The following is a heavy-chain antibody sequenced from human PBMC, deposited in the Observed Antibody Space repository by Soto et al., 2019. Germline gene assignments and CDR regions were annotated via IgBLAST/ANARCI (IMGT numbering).Heavy chain of an antibody. V-gene: IGHV2-5*02. CDR3: AHIYLGELSLYFDY. CDR1: GFSLSTSGVG. D-gene: IGHD3-16*02. Sequence: QITLKESGPTLVKPTQTLTLTCTFSGFSLSTSGVGVGWIRQPPGKALEWLALIYWDDDKRYSPSLKSRLTITKDTSKNQVVLTMTNMDPVDTDTYYCAHIYLGELSLYFDYWGQGTLVTVSS. CDR2: IYWDDDK. J-gene: IGHJ4*02.